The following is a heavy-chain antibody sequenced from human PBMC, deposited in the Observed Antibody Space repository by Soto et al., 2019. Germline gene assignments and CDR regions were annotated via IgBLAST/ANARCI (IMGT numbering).Heavy chain of an antibody. V-gene: IGHV4-4*02. CDR2: IYHSGST. CDR1: GGSISSSNW. J-gene: IGHJ5*02. CDR3: GRDISGYLNWFAP. Sequence: SETLSLTCAVSGGSISSSNWWSWVRQPPGKGLEWIGEIYHSGSTNYNPSLKSRVTISVDKSKNQISLKLRSVPAADTAVFYCGRDISGYLNWFAPGGQGTLVTVSS. D-gene: IGHD5-12*01.